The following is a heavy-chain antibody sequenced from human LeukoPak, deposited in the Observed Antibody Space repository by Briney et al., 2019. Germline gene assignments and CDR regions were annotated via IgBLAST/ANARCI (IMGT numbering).Heavy chain of an antibody. CDR2: ISDDGSRQ. D-gene: IGHD6-19*01. CDR3: VREQPGDGWSGFDY. J-gene: IGHJ4*02. Sequence: PGGYLRLSCAASGFTFRSYAMHWVRQAPGKGLEWVAVISDDGSRQHYADFLEGRFTISRDNSKNTVSLQMSSLTYEDTAVYFCVREQPGDGWSGFDYWGQGTLVTVSS. V-gene: IGHV3-30*07. CDR1: GFTFRSYA.